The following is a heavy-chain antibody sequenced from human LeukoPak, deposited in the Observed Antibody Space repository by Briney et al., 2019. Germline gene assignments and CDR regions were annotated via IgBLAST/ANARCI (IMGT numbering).Heavy chain of an antibody. V-gene: IGHV4-38-2*02. D-gene: IGHD6-19*01. CDR3: AREAVAGNIFDY. J-gene: IGHJ4*02. CDR2: IYHSGST. CDR1: GYSISSGYY. Sequence: SETLSLTCAVSGYSISSGYYWGWIRQPPGKGLEWIGSIYHSGSTYYNPSLKSRVTISVDTSKNQFSLKLSSVTAADTAVYYCAREAVAGNIFDYWGQGTLVTVSS.